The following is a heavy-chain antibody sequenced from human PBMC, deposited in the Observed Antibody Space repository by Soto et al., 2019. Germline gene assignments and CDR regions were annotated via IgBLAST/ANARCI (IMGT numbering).Heavy chain of an antibody. CDR3: AKDKRITIFGVVPHWFDP. CDR2: ISYDGSNK. D-gene: IGHD3-3*01. V-gene: IGHV3-30*18. CDR1: GFTFSSYG. J-gene: IGHJ5*02. Sequence: QVQLVESGGGVVQPGRSLRLSCAASGFTFSSYGMHWVRQAPGKGLEWVAVISYDGSNKYYAGSVKGRFTISRDNSKNTLYLQMNSLRAEDTAVYYCAKDKRITIFGVVPHWFDPWGQGTLVTVSS.